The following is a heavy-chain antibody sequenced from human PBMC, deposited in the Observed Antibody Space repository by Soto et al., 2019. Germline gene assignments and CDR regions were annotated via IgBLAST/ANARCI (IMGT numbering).Heavy chain of an antibody. Sequence: QVQLVQSGAEVKKPGSSVKVSCEASGGTFSSYAISWVRQAPGQGLEWMGGIIPIFGTANYAQKFQGRVTITADESTSTAYMELSSLRSEDTAVYYCARYSPGIAAAGYYYYGMDVWGQGTTVTVSS. D-gene: IGHD6-13*01. J-gene: IGHJ6*02. CDR2: IIPIFGTA. V-gene: IGHV1-69*01. CDR3: ARYSPGIAAAGYYYYGMDV. CDR1: GGTFSSYA.